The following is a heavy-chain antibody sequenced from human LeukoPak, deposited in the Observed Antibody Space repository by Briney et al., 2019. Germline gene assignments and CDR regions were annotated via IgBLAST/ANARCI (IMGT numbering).Heavy chain of an antibody. V-gene: IGHV3-33*01. CDR1: GFTFSSYG. Sequence: GGSLRLSCVASGFTFSSYGMHWVRQAPGKGREWVAVIWYDGRNKYYVDSVKGRFTISRDNSKNTLYLQMSRLRAEDTAVYYCAREANYGRHNWFDPWGQGTLVTVSS. J-gene: IGHJ5*02. D-gene: IGHD4/OR15-4a*01. CDR3: AREANYGRHNWFDP. CDR2: IWYDGRNK.